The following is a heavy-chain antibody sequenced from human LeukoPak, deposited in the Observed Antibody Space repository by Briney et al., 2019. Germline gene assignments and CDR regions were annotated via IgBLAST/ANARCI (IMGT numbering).Heavy chain of an antibody. CDR1: GFTFSSYW. D-gene: IGHD3-22*01. CDR3: ARVSDSSGYSSDY. Sequence: GGSLRLSCAASGFTFSSYWMSWVRQAPGKGLEWVANIKQDGSEKYYVDSVKGRFTISRDNAKNSLYLQMNSLRAEDTAVYYYARVSDSSGYSSDYWGQGTLVTVSS. J-gene: IGHJ4*02. CDR2: IKQDGSEK. V-gene: IGHV3-7*01.